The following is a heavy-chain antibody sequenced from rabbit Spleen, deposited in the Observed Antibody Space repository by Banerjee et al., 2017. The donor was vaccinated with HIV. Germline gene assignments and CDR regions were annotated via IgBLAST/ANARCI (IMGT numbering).Heavy chain of an antibody. J-gene: IGHJ4*01. V-gene: IGHV1S45*01. CDR3: ARDLAGYVGFGYASDLDL. CDR2: INAVTGKA. CDR1: GFSFSNKAV. Sequence: QEQLVESGGGLVKPEGSLKLSCTASGFSFSNKAVMCWVRQAPGKGLEWIACINAVTGKAVYANWAKGRSTFSKTSSTTVTLQLSSLTAADTATYFCARDLAGYVGFGYASDLDLWGPGTLV. D-gene: IGHD6-1*01.